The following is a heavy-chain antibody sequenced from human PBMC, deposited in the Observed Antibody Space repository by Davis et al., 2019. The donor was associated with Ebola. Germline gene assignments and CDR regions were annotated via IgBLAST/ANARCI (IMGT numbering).Heavy chain of an antibody. CDR2: IKQDGSEK. D-gene: IGHD3-10*01. CDR1: GFTFSSYW. CDR3: ARDHSSGSYYTPSDY. Sequence: GESLKISCAASGFTFSSYWMSWVRQAPGKGLEWVANIKQDGSEKYYVDSVKGRFTISRDNAKNSLYLQMNSLRAEDTAVYYCARDHSSGSYYTPSDYWGQGTLVTVSS. V-gene: IGHV3-7*01. J-gene: IGHJ4*02.